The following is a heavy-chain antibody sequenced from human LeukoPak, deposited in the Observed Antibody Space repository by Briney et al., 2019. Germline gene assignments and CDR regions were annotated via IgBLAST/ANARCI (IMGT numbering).Heavy chain of an antibody. CDR1: GYTFTGYY. CDR2: INPNSGGT. V-gene: IGHV1-2*02. D-gene: IGHD3-10*01. J-gene: IGHJ5*02. CDR3: AREGILLWFGELLAPNWFDP. Sequence: ASVKVSCKASGYTFTGYYMHWVRQAPGQGLEWMGWINPNSGGTNYAQKFQGRVTMTRDTSISTAYMELSRLRSDDTAVYYCAREGILLWFGELLAPNWFDPWGQGTLVTVSS.